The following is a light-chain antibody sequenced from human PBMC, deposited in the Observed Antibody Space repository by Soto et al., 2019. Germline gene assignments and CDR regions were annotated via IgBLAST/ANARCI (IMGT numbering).Light chain of an antibody. CDR3: SSYSISTAYL. Sequence: QSALTQPASVSGSPGQSITISCTGTSSDVGGYDYVSWYQLHPGKAPKLMVFEVNNRPSGVSYRFSGSKSGNTASLTISGLQAQDEAAYFCSSYSISTAYLLGNGTKVTV. V-gene: IGLV2-14*01. CDR1: SSDVGGYDY. J-gene: IGLJ1*01. CDR2: EVN.